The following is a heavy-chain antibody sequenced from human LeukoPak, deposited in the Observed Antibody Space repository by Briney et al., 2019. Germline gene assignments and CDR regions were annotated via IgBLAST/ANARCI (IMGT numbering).Heavy chain of an antibody. J-gene: IGHJ4*02. D-gene: IGHD2-21*02. V-gene: IGHV3-48*03. CDR2: ITGSFSDSK. CDR3: ARSRDWRVEY. Sequence: GGSLRLSCAASGFTFDDYGMSWVRQAPGKGLEWVAYITGSFSDSKFYADSVKGRFTISRDNAKNSVYLQMNSLRAEDTAIYYCARSRDWRVEYWGQGTLVTVSS. CDR1: GFTFDDYG.